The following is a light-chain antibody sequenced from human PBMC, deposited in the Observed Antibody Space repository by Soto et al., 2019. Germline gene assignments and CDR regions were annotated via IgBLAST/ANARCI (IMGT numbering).Light chain of an antibody. CDR1: SSDVGGYND. Sequence: QSVLTQPASVSGSPGQSITISCTGTSSDVGGYNDVSWYQQHPGKAPKLMIYEVSNRPSGVSNRFSGSRSGNTASLTISGLQAEDEADYYCSSYTNSGTLVVFGGGTKLTV. CDR2: EVS. CDR3: SSYTNSGTLVV. J-gene: IGLJ2*01. V-gene: IGLV2-14*01.